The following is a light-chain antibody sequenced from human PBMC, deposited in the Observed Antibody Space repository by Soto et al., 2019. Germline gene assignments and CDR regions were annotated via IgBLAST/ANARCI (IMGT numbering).Light chain of an antibody. CDR2: DVN. Sequence: QSALTQPASVSGSPGQSITISCTGTSSDVGGYNFVSWYQQHPGKVPKLMIFDVNRRPSGVSDRVSGSKSGNTASLTISGLQAEDEGDYYCCSYTSSSTHVFGSGTKVTVL. CDR3: CSYTSSSTHV. V-gene: IGLV2-14*03. CDR1: SSDVGGYNF. J-gene: IGLJ1*01.